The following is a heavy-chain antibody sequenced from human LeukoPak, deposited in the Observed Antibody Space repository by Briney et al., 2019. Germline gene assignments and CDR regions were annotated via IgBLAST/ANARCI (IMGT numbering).Heavy chain of an antibody. CDR3: AKLPYFAYFDY. Sequence: GGSLRLSCAASGFTFSSYNMNWVRQAPGKGLEWVSYISGSSSTIYYADSVKGRFTISRDNAKNSLYLQMHSLRAEDTAVYHCAKLPYFAYFDYWGQGTLVSVSS. CDR2: ISGSSSTI. J-gene: IGHJ4*02. V-gene: IGHV3-48*01. D-gene: IGHD3-9*01. CDR1: GFTFSSYN.